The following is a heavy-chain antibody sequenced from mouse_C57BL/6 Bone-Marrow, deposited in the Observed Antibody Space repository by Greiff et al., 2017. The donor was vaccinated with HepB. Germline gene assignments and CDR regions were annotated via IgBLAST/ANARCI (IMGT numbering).Heavy chain of an antibody. J-gene: IGHJ2*01. D-gene: IGHD2-3*01. V-gene: IGHV1-69*01. CDR3: AIDGYYGY. CDR2: IDPSDSYT. Sequence: VKLQQPGAELVMPGASVKLSCKASGYTFTSYWMHWVKQRPGQGLEWIGEIDPSDSYTNYNQKFKGKSTLTVDKSSSTAYMQLSSLTSEDSAVYYCAIDGYYGYWGQGTTLTVSS. CDR1: GYTFTSYW.